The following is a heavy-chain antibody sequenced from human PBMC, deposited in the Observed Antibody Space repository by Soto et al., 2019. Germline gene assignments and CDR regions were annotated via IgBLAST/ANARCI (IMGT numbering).Heavy chain of an antibody. CDR1: GGTFSSYA. V-gene: IGHV1-69*01. CDR3: ARDLGEGDWNLYYFDY. D-gene: IGHD1-7*01. J-gene: IGHJ4*02. Sequence: QVQLVQSGAEVKKPGSSVKVSCKASGGTFSSYAISWVRQAPGQGLEWMGGIIPIFGTANYAQKFQGRVTITADESTSTAYMGLSSLRSEDTAVYYCARDLGEGDWNLYYFDYWGQGTLVTVSS. CDR2: IIPIFGTA.